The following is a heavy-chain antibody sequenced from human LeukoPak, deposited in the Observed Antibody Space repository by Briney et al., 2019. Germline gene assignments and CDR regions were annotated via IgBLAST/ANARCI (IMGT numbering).Heavy chain of an antibody. CDR3: ARFIAADIDY. CDR1: GGSISSSSYY. D-gene: IGHD6-13*01. Sequence: SETLPLTCTVSGGSISSSSYYWGWIRQPPGKGLEWIGSTYYSGSTYYNPSLKSRVTISVDTSKNQFSLKLSSVTAADTAVYYCARFIAADIDYWGQGTLVTVSS. V-gene: IGHV4-39*01. CDR2: TYYSGST. J-gene: IGHJ4*02.